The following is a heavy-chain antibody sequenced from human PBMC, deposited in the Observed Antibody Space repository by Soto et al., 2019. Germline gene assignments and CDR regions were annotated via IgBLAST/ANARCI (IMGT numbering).Heavy chain of an antibody. CDR2: ISYDGSNK. D-gene: IGHD2-21*01. V-gene: IGHV3-30*18. CDR1: GFTFSSYG. CDR3: AKDFKGDCYKF. Sequence: QVQLVESGGGVVQPGRSLRLSCAASGFTFSSYGMHWVRQAPGKGLEWVAVISYDGSNKYYADSVKGRFTISRDNSKNTLYLQMNSLRAENTAVYYCAKDFKGDCYKFWGQGTLVTVPS. J-gene: IGHJ4*02.